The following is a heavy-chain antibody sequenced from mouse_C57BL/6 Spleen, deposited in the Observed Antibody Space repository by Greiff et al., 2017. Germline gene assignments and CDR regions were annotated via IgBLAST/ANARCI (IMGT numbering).Heavy chain of an antibody. Sequence: QVQLQQSGAELVKPGASVKISCKASGYAFSSYWMNWVKQRPGKGLEWIGQIYPGDGDTNYNGKFKGKATLTADKSSSTAYMQLICLTSEDSAVYFCAGGTDAWFAYWGQGTLVTVSA. CDR3: AGGTDAWFAY. CDR1: GYAFSSYW. CDR2: IYPGDGDT. V-gene: IGHV1-80*01. J-gene: IGHJ3*01. D-gene: IGHD3-3*01.